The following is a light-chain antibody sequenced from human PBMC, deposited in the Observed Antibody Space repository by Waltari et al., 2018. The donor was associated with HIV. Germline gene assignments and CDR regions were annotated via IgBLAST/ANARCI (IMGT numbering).Light chain of an antibody. V-gene: IGLV1-40*01. Sequence: QSVLTQPPSVSGAPGQRVTISCTGSSSNIGAGYDVHWYQQLPGTTPKLLVYGKSNRPSGVADRYSGSKSATSASLAITGLQAEDEADYYCQSYDNSRSAWVFGGGTKLTVL. CDR3: QSYDNSRSAWV. J-gene: IGLJ3*02. CDR1: SSNIGAGYD. CDR2: GKS.